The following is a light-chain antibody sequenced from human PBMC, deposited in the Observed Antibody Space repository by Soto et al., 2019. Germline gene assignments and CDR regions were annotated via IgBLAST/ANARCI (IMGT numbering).Light chain of an antibody. CDR1: QTISSW. CDR3: QQYETFSGT. J-gene: IGKJ1*01. V-gene: IGKV1-5*03. Sequence: DIPMTQSPSTLSASFGDRVTITCRASQTISSWLAWYQQKPGKAPKLLIYKASTLKSGVPSRFSGSGSGTKFTLTIASLQPDDFATYYCQQYETFSGTFGPGTKVDI. CDR2: KAS.